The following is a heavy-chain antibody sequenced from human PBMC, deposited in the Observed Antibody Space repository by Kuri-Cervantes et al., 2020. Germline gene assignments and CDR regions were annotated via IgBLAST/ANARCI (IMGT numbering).Heavy chain of an antibody. CDR3: ARDGSGSPAHDY. J-gene: IGHJ4*02. V-gene: IGHV4-38-2*02. CDR2: LYHSGIP. Sequence: ESLKISCSVSGYSISSGHSWGWIRQPPGKGLEWIGNLYHSGIPYYNPSLKSRVAMSVDTSKNQFSLKLSSVTAAGTAVYYCARDGSGSPAHDYWGQGTLVTVSS. D-gene: IGHD1-26*01. CDR1: GYSISSGHS.